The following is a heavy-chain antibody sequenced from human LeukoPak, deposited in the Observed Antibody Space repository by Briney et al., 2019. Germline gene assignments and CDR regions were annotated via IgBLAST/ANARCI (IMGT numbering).Heavy chain of an antibody. V-gene: IGHV1-69*06. J-gene: IGHJ3*02. Sequence: SVKVSCKASGGTFSSYAISWVRQAPGQGLEWMGGIIPIFGTANYAQKFQGRVTITADKSTSTAYMELSSLRSEDTAVYYCARGGRDRGVIVAFDIWGQGTMVTVSS. CDR3: ARGGRDRGVIVAFDI. CDR1: GGTFSSYA. CDR2: IIPIFGTA. D-gene: IGHD3-10*01.